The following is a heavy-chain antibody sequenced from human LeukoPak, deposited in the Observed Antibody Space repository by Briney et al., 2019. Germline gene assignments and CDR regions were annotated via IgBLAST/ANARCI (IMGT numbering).Heavy chain of an antibody. CDR1: GGSISSYY. Sequence: PSETLSLTCTVSGGSISSYYWSWIRQPPGKGLEWIGYIYYSGSTNYNPSLKSRVTISVDTSKNQFSLKLSSVTAADTAVYYCARDDGDYEHSLDYWGQGTLVTVS. J-gene: IGHJ4*02. D-gene: IGHD4-17*01. V-gene: IGHV4-59*01. CDR2: IYYSGST. CDR3: ARDDGDYEHSLDY.